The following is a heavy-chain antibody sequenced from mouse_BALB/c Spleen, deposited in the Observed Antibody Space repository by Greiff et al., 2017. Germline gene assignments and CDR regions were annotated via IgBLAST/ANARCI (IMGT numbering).Heavy chain of an antibody. J-gene: IGHJ4*01. V-gene: IGHV14-3*02. CDR3: AEALGGYNYAMDY. CDR2: IDPANGNT. Sequence: VQLQQSGAELVKPGASVKLSCTASGFNIKDTYMHWVKQRPEQGLEWIGRIDPANGNTKYDPKFQGKATITAATSSNTAYLQLSSLTSEDTAVYYCAEALGGYNYAMDYWGQGTSVTVSS. D-gene: IGHD3-2*02. CDR1: GFNIKDTY.